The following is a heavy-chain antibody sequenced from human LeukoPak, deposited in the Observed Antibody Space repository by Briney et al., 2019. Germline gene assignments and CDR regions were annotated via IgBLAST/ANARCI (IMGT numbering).Heavy chain of an antibody. Sequence: KPSETLSLTCTVSGGSISSYYWSWIRQPPGKGLEWIGYIYYSGSTNYNPSLKSRVTISVDTSKNQLSLKLSSVTAADTAVYYCARQASDYDFDYWGQGTLVTVSS. CDR1: GGSISSYY. J-gene: IGHJ4*02. CDR2: IYYSGST. D-gene: IGHD3-16*01. CDR3: ARQASDYDFDY. V-gene: IGHV4-59*08.